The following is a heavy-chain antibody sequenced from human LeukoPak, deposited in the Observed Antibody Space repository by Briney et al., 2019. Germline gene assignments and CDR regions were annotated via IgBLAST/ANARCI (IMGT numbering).Heavy chain of an antibody. J-gene: IGHJ6*03. CDR1: GFTFSSYA. D-gene: IGHD2-2*03. CDR2: ISYDGSNK. CDR3: ARDSLDIVVVPAANYYYYYMDV. V-gene: IGHV3-30-3*01. Sequence: GGSLRLSCAASGFTFSSYAMHWVRQAPGKGLEWVAVISYDGSNKYYADSVKGRFTISRDNSKNTLYLQMNSLRAEDTAVYYCARDSLDIVVVPAANYYYYYMDVWGKGTTVTVSS.